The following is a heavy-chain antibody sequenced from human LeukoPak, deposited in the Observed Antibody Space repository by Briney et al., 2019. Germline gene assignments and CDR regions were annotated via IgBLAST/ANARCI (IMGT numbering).Heavy chain of an antibody. CDR1: GFTFSSYA. CDR2: ISYDGSNK. J-gene: IGHJ4*02. D-gene: IGHD3-10*01. CDR3: AKTAVAGIDY. Sequence: GGSLRLSCAASGFTFSSYAIHWVRQAPGKGLEWVAVISYDGSNKYYADSVKGRFTISRDNSKNTLYLQMNSLRAEDTAVYYCAKTAVAGIDYWGQGTLVTVSS. V-gene: IGHV3-30-3*02.